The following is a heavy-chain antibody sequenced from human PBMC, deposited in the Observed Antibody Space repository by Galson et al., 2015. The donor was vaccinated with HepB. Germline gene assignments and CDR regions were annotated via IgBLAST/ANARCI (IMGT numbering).Heavy chain of an antibody. Sequence: SVKVSCKASGYTFTSYAMNWVRQAPGQGLEWMGWINTNTGNPTYAQGFTGRFVFSLDTSVSTAYLQISSLKAEDTAVYYCARDTGGGCSSTSCYLFYYYYYMDVWGKGTTVTVSS. D-gene: IGHD2-2*01. CDR2: INTNTGNP. J-gene: IGHJ6*03. CDR1: GYTFTSYA. V-gene: IGHV7-4-1*02. CDR3: ARDTGGGCSSTSCYLFYYYYYMDV.